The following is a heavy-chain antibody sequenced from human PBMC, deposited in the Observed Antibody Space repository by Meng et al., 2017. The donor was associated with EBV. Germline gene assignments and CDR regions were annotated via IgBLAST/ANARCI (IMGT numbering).Heavy chain of an antibody. CDR1: GGSFSGYY. CDR3: ARGVSYGDYEGPYNGMDV. Sequence: VQQPPGGPGLLTARETLSRTCAVNGGSFSGYYWRWIRQPPGKGLEWIGDIYYSGSTNYNPSLKSRVTMSVDTSNNSFSLKLSSVTTADTAVYYCARGVSYGDYEGPYNGMDVWDQGTTVTVSS. J-gene: IGHJ6*02. V-gene: IGHV4-34*01. D-gene: IGHD4-17*01. CDR2: IYYSGST.